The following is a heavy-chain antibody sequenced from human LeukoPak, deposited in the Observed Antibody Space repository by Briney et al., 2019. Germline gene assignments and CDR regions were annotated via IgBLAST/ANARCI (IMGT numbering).Heavy chain of an antibody. J-gene: IGHJ4*02. Sequence: ASVKVSCKASGGTFSSYAISWVRQAPGQGLEWMGWINTNTGNPTYAQGFTGRFVFSLDTSVSTAYLQISSLKAEDTAVYYCARDGRGPWFGELLPKFDYWGQGTLVTVSS. CDR2: INTNTGNP. CDR1: GGTFSSYA. D-gene: IGHD3-10*01. CDR3: ARDGRGPWFGELLPKFDY. V-gene: IGHV7-4-1*02.